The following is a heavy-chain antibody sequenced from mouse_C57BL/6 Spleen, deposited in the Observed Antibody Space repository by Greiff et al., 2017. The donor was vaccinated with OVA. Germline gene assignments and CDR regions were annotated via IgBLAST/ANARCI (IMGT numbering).Heavy chain of an antibody. CDR2: IRLKSDNYAT. J-gene: IGHJ1*03. CDR3: TAPRNYGYFDV. V-gene: IGHV6-3*01. Sequence: DVMLVESGGGLVQPGGSMKLSCVASGFTFSNYWMNWVRQSPEKGLEWVAQIRLKSDNYATHYAESVKGRFTISREYSKSRVYLLMINLRAADTGIFYCTAPRNYGYFDVWGTGPTVTVSS. CDR1: GFTFSNYW.